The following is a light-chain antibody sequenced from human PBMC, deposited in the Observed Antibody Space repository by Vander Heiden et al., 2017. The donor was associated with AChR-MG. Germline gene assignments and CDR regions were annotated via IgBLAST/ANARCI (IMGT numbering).Light chain of an antibody. CDR1: QSVRNW. CDR3: QHYNTYPYT. CDR2: DAS. V-gene: IGKV1-5*01. J-gene: IGKJ2*01. Sequence: DIQMTKSPSTLSASVGDRVTITCRASQSVRNWLAWYQQKPGKAPKLLIYDASNLESGVPSRFSGSGSETEFTLTINSLQPDDFATYYCQHYNTYPYTFGRGTKLEIK.